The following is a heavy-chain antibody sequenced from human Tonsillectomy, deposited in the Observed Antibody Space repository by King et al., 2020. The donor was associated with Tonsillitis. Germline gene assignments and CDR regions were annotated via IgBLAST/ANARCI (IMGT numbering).Heavy chain of an antibody. CDR3: ARVNLYASVTYFGMDV. Sequence: QLVQSGADVKKPGASVKVSCKASGYTFTNYGISWVRQAPGQGLEWMGWISAYNGNTNYAQKLQGRVTMTTDTSTITAYMELRSLRSDDTAVYYCARVNLYASVTYFGMDVWGQGTTVTVSS. D-gene: IGHD2-8*01. V-gene: IGHV1-18*01. J-gene: IGHJ6*02. CDR2: ISAYNGNT. CDR1: GYTFTNYG.